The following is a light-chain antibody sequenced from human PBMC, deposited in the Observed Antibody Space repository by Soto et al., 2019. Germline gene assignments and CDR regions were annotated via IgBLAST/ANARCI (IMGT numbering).Light chain of an antibody. J-gene: IGLJ3*02. V-gene: IGLV1-40*01. CDR2: GNS. Sequence: QSVLTQPPSVSGAPGQRVTISCTGSSSNIGAGYDVHWYQQLPGTAPKLLIYGNSNRPSGVPDRFSGSKSGTSACLAITGLQAEDEADYYCQSYDISLSGWVFGGGTQLTVL. CDR3: QSYDISLSGWV. CDR1: SSNIGAGYD.